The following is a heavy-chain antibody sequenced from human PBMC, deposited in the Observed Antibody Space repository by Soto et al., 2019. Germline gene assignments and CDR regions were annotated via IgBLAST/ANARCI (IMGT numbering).Heavy chain of an antibody. D-gene: IGHD6-13*01. Sequence: SETLSLTCTVSGGSISSYYWSWIRQPPGKGLEWIGYIYYSGSTNYNPSLKSRVTISVDTSKNQFSLKLSSVTAADTAVYYCARHKRGYEQQLVNWFDPWGQGTLVTVSS. CDR1: GGSISSYY. J-gene: IGHJ5*02. CDR3: ARHKRGYEQQLVNWFDP. CDR2: IYYSGST. V-gene: IGHV4-59*08.